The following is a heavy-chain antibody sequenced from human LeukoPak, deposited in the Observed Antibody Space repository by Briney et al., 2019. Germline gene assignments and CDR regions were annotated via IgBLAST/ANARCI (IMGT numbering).Heavy chain of an antibody. Sequence: PGGSLRLSCAASGFTFSSYAMSWVRQAPGKGLEWVSAISGSGGSTYYADPVKGRFTISRDNSKNTLYLQMNSLRAEDTAVYYCAKAPNDYHYYYYGMDVWGQGTTVTVSS. CDR3: AKAPNDYHYYYYGMDV. CDR2: ISGSGGST. CDR1: GFTFSSYA. V-gene: IGHV3-23*01. J-gene: IGHJ6*02. D-gene: IGHD4-11*01.